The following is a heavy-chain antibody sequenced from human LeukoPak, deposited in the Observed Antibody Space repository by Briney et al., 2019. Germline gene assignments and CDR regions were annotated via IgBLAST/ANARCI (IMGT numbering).Heavy chain of an antibody. V-gene: IGHV4-39*07. D-gene: IGHD3-10*01. J-gene: IGHJ4*02. CDR2: IYYSGST. CDR3: ARVGTGDPYYYGSGSYEPSFDY. CDR1: GGSISSSSYY. Sequence: SETLSLTCTVSGGSISSSSYYWGWIRQPPGKGLEWIGSIYYSGSTYYNPSLKSRVTISVDTSKNQFSLKLSSVTAADTAVYYCARVGTGDPYYYGSGSYEPSFDYWGQGTLVTVSS.